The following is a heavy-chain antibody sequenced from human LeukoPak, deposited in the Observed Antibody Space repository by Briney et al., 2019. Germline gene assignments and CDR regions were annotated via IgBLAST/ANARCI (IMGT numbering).Heavy chain of an antibody. Sequence: GASLQISCKGSGSSFTSYWIGWVRPLPGKGLEGMGIIYPGDSDTRYSPSFQGQVTISADKSISTAYLQWSSLKASDTAMYYCYGSGSYRGGYYFDYWGQGTLVTVSS. D-gene: IGHD3-10*01. CDR2: IYPGDSDT. CDR1: GSSFTSYW. CDR3: YGSGSYRGGYYFDY. J-gene: IGHJ4*02. V-gene: IGHV5-51*01.